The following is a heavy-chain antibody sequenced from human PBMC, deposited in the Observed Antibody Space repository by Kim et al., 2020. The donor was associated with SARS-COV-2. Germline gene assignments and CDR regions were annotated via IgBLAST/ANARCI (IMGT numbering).Heavy chain of an antibody. J-gene: IGHJ4*02. CDR3: ARDPTSLSGERELALGYFDY. V-gene: IGHV3-30*07. Sequence: RFTISRDNSKNTLYLQMNSLRAEDTAVYYCARDPTSLSGERELALGYFDYWGQGTLVTVSS. D-gene: IGHD1-7*01.